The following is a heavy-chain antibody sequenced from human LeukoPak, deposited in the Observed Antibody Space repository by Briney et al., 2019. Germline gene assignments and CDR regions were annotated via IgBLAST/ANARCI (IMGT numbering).Heavy chain of an antibody. Sequence: SETLSLTCTVSGGSVSSGSYYWSWIRQPPGKGLEWIGYIYYSGSTNYNPSLKSRVTISVDTSKSQFSLKLSSVTAADTAVYYCASYNIVVVPAAILAFDIWGQGTMVTVSS. CDR3: ASYNIVVVPAAILAFDI. CDR1: GGSVSSGSYY. V-gene: IGHV4-61*01. D-gene: IGHD2-2*01. CDR2: IYYSGST. J-gene: IGHJ3*02.